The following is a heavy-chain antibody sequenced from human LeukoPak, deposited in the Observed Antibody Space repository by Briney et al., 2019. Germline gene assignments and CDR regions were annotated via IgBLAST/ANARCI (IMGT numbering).Heavy chain of an antibody. CDR3: ATVQSVGGSYQDLRLNPGWFDP. D-gene: IGHD1-26*01. J-gene: IGHJ5*02. CDR2: INPNSGGT. Sequence: GASVKVSCRASGYTFTAYYMHWVRQAPGQGLEWMGRINPNSGGTNYAQKFQGRVTMTRDTSISTAYMELSSLGSEDTAVYYCATVQSVGGSYQDLRLNPGWFDPWGQGTLVTVSS. CDR1: GYTFTAYY. V-gene: IGHV1-2*06.